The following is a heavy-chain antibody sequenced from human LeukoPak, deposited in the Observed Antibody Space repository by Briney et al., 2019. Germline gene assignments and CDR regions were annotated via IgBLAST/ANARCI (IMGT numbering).Heavy chain of an antibody. V-gene: IGHV4-59*01. Sequence: SETLSLTCSVSGGSISSNYWSWIRQPPGKGLGWNAYMSYSGSTYYNPSLKIRVTISLDTSKNQFSLNLRSVTAADTSLYYCARTYGANLPTDSWGQGALVTVSS. CDR2: MSYSGST. CDR3: ARTYGANLPTDS. J-gene: IGHJ4*02. CDR1: GGSISSNY. D-gene: IGHD4-23*01.